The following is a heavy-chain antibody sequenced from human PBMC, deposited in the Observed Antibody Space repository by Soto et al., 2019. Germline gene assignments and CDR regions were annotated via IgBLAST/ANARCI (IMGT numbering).Heavy chain of an antibody. CDR1: GFTFSSYG. CDR3: AKVRLGYCSSTSCYPSDY. J-gene: IGHJ4*02. D-gene: IGHD2-2*01. Sequence: PGGSLRLSCAASGFTFSSYGMHWVRQAPGKGLEWVAVISYDGSNKYYADSVKGRFTISRDNSKNTLFLQMNSLRAEDTAVYYCAKVRLGYCSSTSCYPSDYWGQGTLVTVSS. V-gene: IGHV3-30*18. CDR2: ISYDGSNK.